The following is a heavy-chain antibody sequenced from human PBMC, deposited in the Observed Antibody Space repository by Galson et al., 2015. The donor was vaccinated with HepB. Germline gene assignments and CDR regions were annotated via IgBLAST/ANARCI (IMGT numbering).Heavy chain of an antibody. CDR2: ISTSGGST. D-gene: IGHD6-6*01. V-gene: IGHV3-23*01. CDR3: AKAYSSSYYYYMDV. Sequence: SLRLSCAASGFTFSGYAMSWVRQAPGKGLEWVSAISTSGGSTYYADFVKGRFAISRDNSKNTLYLQMNSLRAEDTAVYYCAKAYSSSYYYYMDVWGKGTTVTVSS. J-gene: IGHJ6*03. CDR1: GFTFSGYA.